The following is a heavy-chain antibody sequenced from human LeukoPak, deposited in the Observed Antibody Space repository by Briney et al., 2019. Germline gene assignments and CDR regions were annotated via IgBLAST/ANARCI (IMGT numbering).Heavy chain of an antibody. J-gene: IGHJ6*03. Sequence: ETLSLTCTVSGGSISSYYWSWIRQPAGKGLEWIGRIYTSGSTNYNPSLKSRVTMSVDTSKNQFSLKLSSVTAADTAVYYCARDSVVEVGLRYFDWFNNDHYYYYYMDVWGKGTTVTISS. D-gene: IGHD3-9*01. V-gene: IGHV4-4*07. CDR1: GGSISSYY. CDR3: ARDSVVEVGLRYFDWFNNDHYYYYYMDV. CDR2: IYTSGST.